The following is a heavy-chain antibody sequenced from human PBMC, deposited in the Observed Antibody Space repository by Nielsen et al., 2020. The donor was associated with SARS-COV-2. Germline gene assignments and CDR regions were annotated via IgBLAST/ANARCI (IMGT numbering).Heavy chain of an antibody. Sequence: SETLSLTFTVSGASISSGGYFGSWIRQHPGKGLEWIGYIYFTGRTSYNPSLKSRVAMSVDTSKNQFSLDLKSVTAADTAVYYCAREASGYDHYKYGMDVWGLGATVTVSS. V-gene: IGHV4-31*03. CDR2: IYFTGRT. J-gene: IGHJ6*02. CDR3: AREASGYDHYKYGMDV. D-gene: IGHD5-12*01. CDR1: GASISSGGYF.